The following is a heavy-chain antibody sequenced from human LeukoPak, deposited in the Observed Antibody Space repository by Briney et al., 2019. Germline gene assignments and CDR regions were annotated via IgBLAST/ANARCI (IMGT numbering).Heavy chain of an antibody. Sequence: ASVKVSCKASGYTFTGYYMHWVRQAPGQGLEWMGWINPNSGGTNYAQKFQDRVTMTRDTSISTAYMELSRLRSDDTAVYYCARARYYYGSGSYYWFDPWGQGTLVTVSS. J-gene: IGHJ5*02. CDR1: GYTFTGYY. CDR2: INPNSGGT. CDR3: ARARYYYGSGSYYWFDP. D-gene: IGHD3-10*01. V-gene: IGHV1-2*02.